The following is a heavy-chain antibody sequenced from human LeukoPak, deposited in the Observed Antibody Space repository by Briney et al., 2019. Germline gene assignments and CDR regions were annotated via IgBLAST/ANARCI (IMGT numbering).Heavy chain of an antibody. CDR2: ISAYNGNT. D-gene: IGHD5/OR15-5a*01. CDR1: GYTFTSNY. J-gene: IGHJ4*02. Sequence: GASVKVSCKAFGYTFTSNYMHWVRQAPGQGLEWMGWISAYNGNTNYAQKLQGRVTMTTDTSTSTAYMELRSLRSDDTAVYYCATVYDSLFDYWGQGTLVTVSS. CDR3: ATVYDSLFDY. V-gene: IGHV1-18*04.